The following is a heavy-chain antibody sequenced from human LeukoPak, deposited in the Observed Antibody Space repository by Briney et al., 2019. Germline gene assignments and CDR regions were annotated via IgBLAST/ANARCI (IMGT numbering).Heavy chain of an antibody. CDR1: ASTFTIYA. CDR2: INGSSVIT. D-gene: IGHD3-16*01. Sequence: GGSLRLSCAPSASTFTIYAMSWVRPPPGKGLQWVSAINGSSVITYYTHSVRGRFTISRDNSKSTLYLQMNSLRAEDAAIYYCAKDSSQGGDYFDSWGQGTLVTVSS. J-gene: IGHJ4*02. CDR3: AKDSSQGGDYFDS. V-gene: IGHV3-23*01.